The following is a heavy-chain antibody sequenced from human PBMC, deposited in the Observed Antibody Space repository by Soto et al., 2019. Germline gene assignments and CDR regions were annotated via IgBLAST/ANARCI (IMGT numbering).Heavy chain of an antibody. Sequence: QVHLVQSGAEVKKPGASVKVSCKGSGYAFTTYGITWVRQAPGQGLEWMGWISAHNGNTNYAQKLQGRVTVTRDTSTSTAYMELKSLRSDDTAVYYCERGRYGDYWGQGSLVPVSS. V-gene: IGHV1-18*01. CDR1: GYAFTTYG. CDR3: ERGRYGDY. D-gene: IGHD1-1*01. J-gene: IGHJ4*02. CDR2: ISAHNGNT.